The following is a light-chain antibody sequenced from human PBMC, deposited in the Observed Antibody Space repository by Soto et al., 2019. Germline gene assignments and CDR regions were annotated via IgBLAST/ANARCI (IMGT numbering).Light chain of an antibody. V-gene: IGLV1-47*01. CDR2: RNN. J-gene: IGLJ2*01. CDR1: SSNIGSNY. Sequence: QLVLTQPPSASGTPGQRVTISCSGSSSNIGSNYVYWYQQLPGTAPKLLIYRNNQRPSGVPDRLSGSKSGTSASLAISGLRSEDEADYYCAAWDDSLSGVVFGGGTKVTVL. CDR3: AAWDDSLSGVV.